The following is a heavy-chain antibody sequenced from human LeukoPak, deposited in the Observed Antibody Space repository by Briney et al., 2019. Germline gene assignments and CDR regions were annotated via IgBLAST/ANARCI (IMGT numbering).Heavy chain of an antibody. Sequence: PGASVKVSCKASGGTFSSYAISWVRQAPGQGLEWMGRIIPILGIANYAQKFQGRVTITADKSTSTAYMELSSLRSEDTAVYYCAREGIAVAGTRYWGQGTLVTVSS. D-gene: IGHD6-19*01. CDR1: GGTFSSYA. J-gene: IGHJ4*02. CDR2: IIPILGIA. V-gene: IGHV1-69*04. CDR3: AREGIAVAGTRY.